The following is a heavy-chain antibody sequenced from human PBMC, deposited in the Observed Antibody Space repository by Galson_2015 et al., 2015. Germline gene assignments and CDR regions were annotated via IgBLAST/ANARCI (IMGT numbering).Heavy chain of an antibody. CDR1: GFTFSSYG. V-gene: IGHV3-33*01. J-gene: IGHJ4*02. CDR2: IWYDGSNK. Sequence: SLRLSCAASGFTFSSYGMHWVRQAPGKGLEWVAVIWYDGSNKYYADSVKGRFTISRDNSKNTLYLQMNSLRAEDTAVYYCSREFRVKMATIGYWGQGTLVTVSS. CDR3: SREFRVKMATIGY. D-gene: IGHD5-24*01.